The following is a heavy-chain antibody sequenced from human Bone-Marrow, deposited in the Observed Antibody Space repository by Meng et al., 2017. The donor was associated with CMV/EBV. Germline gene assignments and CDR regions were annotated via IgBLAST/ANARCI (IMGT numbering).Heavy chain of an antibody. D-gene: IGHD3-3*01. J-gene: IGHJ6*02. CDR1: GYTFTSYY. Sequence: ASVKVSCKASGYTFTSYYMHWVRQAPGQGLEWMGIINPSGGSTSYAQKFQGRVTMTRDTSTSTVYMELSSLRSEDTAVYYCARDYTTNTIFVVVKAYYYYGMDVWGQGTTVTVSS. V-gene: IGHV1-46*01. CDR3: ARDYTTNTIFVVVKAYYYYGMDV. CDR2: INPSGGST.